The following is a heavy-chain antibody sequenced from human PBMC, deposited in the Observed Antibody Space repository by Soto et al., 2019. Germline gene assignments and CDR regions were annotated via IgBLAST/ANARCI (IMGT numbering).Heavy chain of an antibody. D-gene: IGHD2-15*01. Sequence: PSETLSLTCTVSGGSISSSSYYWGWIRQPPGKGLEWIGSIYYSGSTYYNPSLKSRVTISVDTSKNQFSLKLSSVTAADTAVYYCARVPRGGKGVYYFDYWGQGTLVTVSS. J-gene: IGHJ4*02. V-gene: IGHV4-39*07. CDR3: ARVPRGGKGVYYFDY. CDR2: IYYSGST. CDR1: GGSISSSSYY.